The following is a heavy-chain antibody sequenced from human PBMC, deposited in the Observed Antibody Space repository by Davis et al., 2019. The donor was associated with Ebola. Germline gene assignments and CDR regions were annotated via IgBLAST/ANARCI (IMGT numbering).Heavy chain of an antibody. Sequence: AASVKVSCKASGYTFTAYFMHWVRQATGQGLEWMGWMNPNSGNTGYAQKFQGRVTMTRNTSISTAYMELSSLRSEDTAVYYCARGLYYYDSSGYYDYYYGMDVWGQGTTVTVSS. D-gene: IGHD3-22*01. J-gene: IGHJ6*02. CDR2: MNPNSGNT. V-gene: IGHV1-8*02. CDR3: ARGLYYYDSSGYYDYYYGMDV. CDR1: GYTFTAYF.